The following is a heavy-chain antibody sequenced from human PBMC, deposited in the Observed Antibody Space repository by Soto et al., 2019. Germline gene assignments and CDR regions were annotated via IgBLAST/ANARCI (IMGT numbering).Heavy chain of an antibody. V-gene: IGHV3-23*01. J-gene: IGHJ6*02. Sequence: VQLLESGGGMVQPGGSLRLSCGASGFAFGTYAMNWVRQAPGKWLEWVSGISSRGGSTFYADSVQGRFIISRDNSKNTLYLQMDNLRVEDTAIYYCAKGGAEMLGYYYYFVMDVWGQGTTVSVSS. CDR3: AKGGAEMLGYYYYFVMDV. CDR1: GFAFGTYA. CDR2: ISSRGGST. D-gene: IGHD2-8*01.